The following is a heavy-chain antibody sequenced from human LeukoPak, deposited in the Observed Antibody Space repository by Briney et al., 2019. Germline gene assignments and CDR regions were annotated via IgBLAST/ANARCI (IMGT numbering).Heavy chain of an antibody. D-gene: IGHD3-3*01. Sequence: AASVKVSCKASGGTFSSYAISWVRQAPGQGLEWMGGIIPIFGTANYAQKFQGRVTITADESTSTAYMELSSLRSEDTAVYYGARVSWSGYSPCFDYWGQGTLVTVSS. V-gene: IGHV1-69*01. CDR3: ARVSWSGYSPCFDY. CDR1: GGTFSSYA. J-gene: IGHJ4*02. CDR2: IIPIFGTA.